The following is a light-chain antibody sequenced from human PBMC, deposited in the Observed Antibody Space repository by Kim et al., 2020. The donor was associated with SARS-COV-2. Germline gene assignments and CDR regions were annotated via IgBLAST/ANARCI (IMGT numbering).Light chain of an antibody. J-gene: IGLJ3*02. V-gene: IGLV1-44*01. CDR3: ATWDVSLNGWV. CDR2: NDY. CDR1: SSNVGLHF. Sequence: GQRVTISCSGSSSNVGLHFVNWSQQLPGTAPKVFIYNDYQRPSGVPDRFSGSRSGTSASLAISGLQSEDEADYYCATWDVSLNGWVFGGGTQLTVL.